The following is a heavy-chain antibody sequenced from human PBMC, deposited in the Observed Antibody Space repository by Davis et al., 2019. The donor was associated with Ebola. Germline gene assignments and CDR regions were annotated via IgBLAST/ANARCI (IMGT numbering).Heavy chain of an antibody. CDR1: GFTFSSYA. Sequence: PGGSLRLSCAASGFTFSSYAMNWVRQAPGKGLEWVSGISGSGASTYYADSVKGRFTISRDNSKNTLYLQMNSLRADDTAVYYCAKGFGASDWYAFDYWGQRALVTVSS. D-gene: IGHD6-19*01. CDR3: AKGFGASDWYAFDY. CDR2: ISGSGAST. V-gene: IGHV3-23*01. J-gene: IGHJ4*02.